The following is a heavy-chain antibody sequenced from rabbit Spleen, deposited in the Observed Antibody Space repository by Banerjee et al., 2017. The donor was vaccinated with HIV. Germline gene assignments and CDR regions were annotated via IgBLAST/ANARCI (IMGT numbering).Heavy chain of an antibody. CDR2: IYAGSSGST. Sequence: QSLEESGGGLVKPGASLTLTCKASGFSFSSGYDMCWVRQAPGKGLEWIACIYAGSSGSTYSASWAKGRFTISKTSSTTETLQMTSLTAADTATYFCARDTGTSFSTYGMDLWGPGTLVTVS. CDR3: ARDTGTSFSTYGMDL. V-gene: IGHV1S40*01. D-gene: IGHD8-1*01. CDR1: GFSFSSGYD. J-gene: IGHJ6*01.